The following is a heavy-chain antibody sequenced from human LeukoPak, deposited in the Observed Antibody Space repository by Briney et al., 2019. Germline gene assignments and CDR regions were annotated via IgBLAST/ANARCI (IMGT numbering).Heavy chain of an antibody. Sequence: GGSLRLSCAASGFTFDDYAMHWVRQAPGKGLEWVSGISWNSDSIGYADSVKGRFTISRDNSKNTLYLQMNSLRAEDTAVYYCAKAKGPSMVRGSFDYWGQGTLVTVSS. CDR1: GFTFDDYA. J-gene: IGHJ4*02. D-gene: IGHD3-10*01. CDR2: ISWNSDSI. V-gene: IGHV3-9*01. CDR3: AKAKGPSMVRGSFDY.